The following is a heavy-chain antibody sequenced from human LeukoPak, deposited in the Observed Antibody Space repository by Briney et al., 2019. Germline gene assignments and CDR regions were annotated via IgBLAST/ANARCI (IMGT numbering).Heavy chain of an antibody. D-gene: IGHD2-15*01. CDR3: ARVGVVVAATGNLWFDP. J-gene: IGHJ5*02. CDR2: ISSSGATI. V-gene: IGHV3-48*03. CDR1: GFTFSSYE. Sequence: GGSLRLSCAASGFTFSSYEMNWVRQAPGKGLEWVSYISSSGATIYYADSVKGRFTTSRDNAKNSLYLQMNSLRAEDTAVYYCARVGVVVAATGNLWFDPWGQGTLVTVCS.